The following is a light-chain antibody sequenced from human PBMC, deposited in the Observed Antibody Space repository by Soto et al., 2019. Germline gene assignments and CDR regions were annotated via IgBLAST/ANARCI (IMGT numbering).Light chain of an antibody. CDR3: QKYGTSPVT. Sequence: EIVLTQSPGTLSLSPGERATLSCRASQSVSNTYLAWYQHKPGQAPRLLIYGASDRATGIPDRFSGSGSVTDFTLTISSLQPQDFALYYCQKYGTSPVTFGQGTKLEIK. V-gene: IGKV3-20*01. CDR1: QSVSNTY. CDR2: GAS. J-gene: IGKJ2*01.